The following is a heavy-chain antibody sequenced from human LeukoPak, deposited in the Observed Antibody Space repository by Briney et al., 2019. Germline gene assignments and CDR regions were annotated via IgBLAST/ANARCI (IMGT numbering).Heavy chain of an antibody. CDR2: ISSSGSTI. Sequence: GGSLRLSSAASGFNFGTYAMSWVRQAPGKGLEWVSYISSSGSTIYYADSVKGRFTISRDNAKNSLYLQMNSLRAEDTAVYYCARAQRSWFDPWGQGTLVTVSS. CDR3: ARAQRSWFDP. V-gene: IGHV3-48*04. J-gene: IGHJ5*02. CDR1: GFNFGTYA.